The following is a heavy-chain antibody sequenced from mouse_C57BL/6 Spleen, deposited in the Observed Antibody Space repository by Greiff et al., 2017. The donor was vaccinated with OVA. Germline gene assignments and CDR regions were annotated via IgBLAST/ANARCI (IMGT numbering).Heavy chain of an antibody. Sequence: EVKLVESGGGLVKPGGSLKLSCAASGFTFSDYGMHWVRQAPEKGLEWVAYIRSGSSTLYYADTGKVRFTISRDNAKNPLFLQMTSLRSEDTAMYYCARGGANWDKYFDVWGTGTTVTVSS. CDR2: IRSGSSTL. CDR3: ARGGANWDKYFDV. V-gene: IGHV5-17*01. J-gene: IGHJ1*03. D-gene: IGHD4-1*01. CDR1: GFTFSDYG.